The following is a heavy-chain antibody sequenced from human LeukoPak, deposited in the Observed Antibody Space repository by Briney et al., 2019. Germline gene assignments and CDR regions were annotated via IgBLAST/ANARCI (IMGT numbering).Heavy chain of an antibody. Sequence: SETLSLTCTVSGASISTYYWSWIRQPPGKGLEWIGYLYFSGSTNYNPSLKSRVTVSSDTSKNQLSLKLSSVTAADTAVYYCARDPIGGNGYNFDYWGQGTLVTVSS. D-gene: IGHD5-24*01. CDR1: GASISTYY. V-gene: IGHV4-59*01. CDR2: LYFSGST. J-gene: IGHJ4*02. CDR3: ARDPIGGNGYNFDY.